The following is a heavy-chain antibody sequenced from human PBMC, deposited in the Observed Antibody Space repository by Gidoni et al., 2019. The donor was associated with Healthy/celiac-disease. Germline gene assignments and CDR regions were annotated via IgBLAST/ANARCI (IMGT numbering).Heavy chain of an antibody. CDR1: GVTVSSNY. CDR3: ARSGSDFWSGYYYFDY. CDR2: IYSGGST. D-gene: IGHD3-3*01. Sequence: EVQLVETGGGLIQPGGSLRLSGAAAGVTVSSNYMSWVRQAPGKGLEWVSVIYSGGSTYYADSVKGRFTISRDNSKNTLYLQMNSLRAEDTAVYYCARSGSDFWSGYYYFDYWGQGTLVTVSS. V-gene: IGHV3-53*02. J-gene: IGHJ4*02.